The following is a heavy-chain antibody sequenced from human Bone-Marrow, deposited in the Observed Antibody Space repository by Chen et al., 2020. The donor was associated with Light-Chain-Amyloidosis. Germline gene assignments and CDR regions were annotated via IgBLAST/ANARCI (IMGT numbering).Heavy chain of an antibody. V-gene: IGHV5-51*01. D-gene: IGHD5-12*01. Sequence: EVQLEQSGPEVKKPGESLKIPCKGSGYTFPNYWICWVRQMPGKGLEWMGVIYPDDSDARYSPSFEGQVTISADKSITTAYLQWRSLKASDTAMYYCARRRDGYNFDYWGQGTLVTVSS. CDR2: IYPDDSDA. J-gene: IGHJ4*02. CDR1: GYTFPNYW. CDR3: ARRRDGYNFDY.